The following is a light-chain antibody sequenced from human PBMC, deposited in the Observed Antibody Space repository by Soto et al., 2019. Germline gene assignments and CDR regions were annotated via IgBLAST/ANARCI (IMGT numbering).Light chain of an antibody. Sequence: QSALTQPASVSGSPGQSITISCTGTSSDVGGYNYVSWYQQHPGKAPKLMIYEVSNRPSGVSNRFSGSKSGNTASLTISGLQAEEEADYYCSSYTSSSTPLYVFGTGTQLTVL. CDR1: SSDVGGYNY. CDR2: EVS. J-gene: IGLJ1*01. V-gene: IGLV2-14*01. CDR3: SSYTSSSTPLYV.